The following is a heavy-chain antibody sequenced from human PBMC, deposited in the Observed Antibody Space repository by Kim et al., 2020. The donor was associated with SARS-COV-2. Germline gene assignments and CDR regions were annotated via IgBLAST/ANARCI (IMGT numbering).Heavy chain of an antibody. CDR3: AAVYCSSTSCFDAFDI. Sequence: KFQERVTITRDMSTSTAYMELSSLRSEDTAVYYCAAVYCSSTSCFDAFDIWGQGTMVTVSS. D-gene: IGHD2-2*01. V-gene: IGHV1-58*01. J-gene: IGHJ3*02.